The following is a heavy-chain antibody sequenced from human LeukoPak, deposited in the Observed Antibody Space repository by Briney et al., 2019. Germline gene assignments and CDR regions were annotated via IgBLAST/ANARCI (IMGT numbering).Heavy chain of an antibody. J-gene: IGHJ4*02. CDR2: INPNSGGT. D-gene: IGHD3-9*01. CDR3: ARDQGNYDILTGYYPTFGFDY. CDR1: GYTFTGYY. V-gene: IGHV1-2*02. Sequence: HGASVTVSCKASGYTFTGYYMHWVRQAPGQGLEWMGWINPNSGGTNYAQKFQGRVTMTRDTSISTAYMELSRLRSDDTAVYYCARDQGNYDILTGYYPTFGFDYWGQGTLVTVSS.